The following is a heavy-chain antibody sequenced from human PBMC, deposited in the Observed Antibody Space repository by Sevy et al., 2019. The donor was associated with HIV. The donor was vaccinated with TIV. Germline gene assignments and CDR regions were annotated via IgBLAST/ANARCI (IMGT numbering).Heavy chain of an antibody. CDR2: ISSRSSYT. D-gene: IGHD6-13*01. J-gene: IGHJ4*02. CDR1: GFTFSGYY. CDR3: ARDRIAAADHYFDY. V-gene: IGHV3-11*06. Sequence: GGSLRLSCAASGFTFSGYYMSWIRQAPGKGLEWVSYISSRSSYTNYAHSVRGRFTISRDNAKNSLYLQMNSLRAEDTAVYYCARDRIAAADHYFDYWGQGSLVTVSS.